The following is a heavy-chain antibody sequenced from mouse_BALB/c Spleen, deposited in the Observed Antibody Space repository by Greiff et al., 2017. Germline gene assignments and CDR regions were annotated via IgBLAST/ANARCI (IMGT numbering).Heavy chain of an antibody. CDR3: ARLETGTDYAMDY. J-gene: IGHJ4*01. V-gene: IGHV1-54*01. CDR2: INPGSGGT. Sequence: VQLQQSGAELVRPGTSVKVSCKASGYAFTNYLIEWVKQRPGQGLEWIGVINPGSGGTNYNEKFKGKATLTADKSSSTAYMQLSSLTSDDSAVYFCARLETGTDYAMDYWGQGTSVTVSS. D-gene: IGHD4-1*01. CDR1: GYAFTNYL.